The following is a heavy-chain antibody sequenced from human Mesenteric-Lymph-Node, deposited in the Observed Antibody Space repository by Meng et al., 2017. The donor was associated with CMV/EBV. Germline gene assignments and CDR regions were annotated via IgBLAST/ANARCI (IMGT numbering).Heavy chain of an antibody. V-gene: IGHV3-48*03. J-gene: IGHJ6*02. CDR2: ISNSGTTT. CDR1: GSSFSSYE. D-gene: IGHD3-3*01. CDR3: ARDRSYGFWSAKYGLDV. Sequence: GESLKISCVASGSSFSSYEMNWVRQAPGQGLEWVLSISNSGTTTYYADSVKGRSTIFRDNSKNTLYLQMNSLRAEDTAVYYCARDRSYGFWSAKYGLDVWGQGTTVTVSS.